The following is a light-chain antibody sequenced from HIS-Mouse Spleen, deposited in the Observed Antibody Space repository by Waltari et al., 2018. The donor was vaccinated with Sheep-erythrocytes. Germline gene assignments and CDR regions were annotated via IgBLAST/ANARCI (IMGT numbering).Light chain of an antibody. CDR3: CSYAGSYTVV. V-gene: IGLV2-11*01. CDR2: DVS. CDR1: SSDVGGYNY. Sequence: QSALTQPRSVSGSPGQSVTISCTGTSSDVGGYNYVPWYQQHPGKAPKHLIYDVSKRPSWVPDRFAGSKSGNTASLTISGLQAEDEADYYCCSYAGSYTVVFGGGTKLTVL. J-gene: IGLJ2*01.